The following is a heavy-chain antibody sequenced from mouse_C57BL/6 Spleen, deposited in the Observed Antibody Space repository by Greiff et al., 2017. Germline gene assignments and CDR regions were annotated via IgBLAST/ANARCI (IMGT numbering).Heavy chain of an antibody. CDR2: ISYSGST. CDR3: ARGGYGKEKKSFAY. D-gene: IGHD2-1*01. CDR1: GYSITSGYD. V-gene: IGHV3-1*01. J-gene: IGHJ3*01. Sequence: EVQVVESGPGMVKPSQSLSLTCTVTGYSITSGYDWHWIRHFPGNKLEWMGYISYSGSTNYNPSLKSRISITHDTSKNHFFLKLNSVTTEDTATYYCARGGYGKEKKSFAYWGQGTLVTVSA.